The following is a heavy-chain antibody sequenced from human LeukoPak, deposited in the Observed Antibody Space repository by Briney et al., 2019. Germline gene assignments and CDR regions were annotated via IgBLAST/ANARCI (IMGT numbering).Heavy chain of an antibody. D-gene: IGHD1-26*01. CDR3: ARGRGSYPTNWYFDL. V-gene: IGHV4-59*12. CDR2: IYYSGST. CDR1: GGSISSYS. Sequence: SETLSLTCTVSGGSISSYSWSWIRQPPGKGLEWIGYIYYSGSTNYNPSLKSRVTISVDTSKNQFSLKLSSVTAADTAVYYCARGRGSYPTNWYFDLWGRGTLVTVSS. J-gene: IGHJ2*01.